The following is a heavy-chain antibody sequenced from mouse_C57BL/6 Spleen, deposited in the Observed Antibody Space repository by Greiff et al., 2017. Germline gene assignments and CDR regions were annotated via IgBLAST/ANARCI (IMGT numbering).Heavy chain of an antibody. V-gene: IGHV1-20*01. J-gene: IGHJ2*01. CDR1: GYSFTGYF. D-gene: IGHD1-1*01. CDR2: INPYNGDT. Sequence: VQLQQSGPELVKPGDSVKISCKASGYSFTGYFLNWVMQSHGKSLEWIGRINPYNGDTFYNQKFKGKATLTVDKSSRTAHMELRSLTSEDSAVYYCAREGVLRYYFDYWGQGTTLTVSS. CDR3: AREGVLRYYFDY.